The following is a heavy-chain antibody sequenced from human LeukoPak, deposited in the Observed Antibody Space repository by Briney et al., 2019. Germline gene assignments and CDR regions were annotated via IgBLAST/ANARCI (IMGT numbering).Heavy chain of an antibody. J-gene: IGHJ3*02. CDR3: AREGSKRYDILTGADAFDI. Sequence: SVKVSCKASGDTFSRYAISWVRQAPGQGLEWMGGIIPVLSTANYAQKFQDRVTITADESTSTAYMELSSLRSEDTAVYYCAREGSKRYDILTGADAFDIWGQGTLVTVSS. CDR2: IIPVLSTA. CDR1: GDTFSRYA. D-gene: IGHD3-9*01. V-gene: IGHV1-69*13.